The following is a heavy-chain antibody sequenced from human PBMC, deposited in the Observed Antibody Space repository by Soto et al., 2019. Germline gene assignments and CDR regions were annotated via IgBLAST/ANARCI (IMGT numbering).Heavy chain of an antibody. CDR2: ISGSGGSA. V-gene: IGHV3-23*01. CDR3: AKVTWGPIATRSPFDS. J-gene: IGHJ4*02. Sequence: GGSLRLSCAASGFTFTNYAMTWVRQPPGKGLEWVSNISGSGGSANYAESVRGRFIISRDNSKNTVYLQMNTLRAEDTAVYYCAKVTWGPIATRSPFDSWGQGTLVTVSS. D-gene: IGHD6-6*01. CDR1: GFTFTNYA.